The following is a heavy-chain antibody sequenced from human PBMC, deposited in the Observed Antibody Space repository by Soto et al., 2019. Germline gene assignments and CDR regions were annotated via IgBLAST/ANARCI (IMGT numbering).Heavy chain of an antibody. Sequence: GGSLRLSCAASGFTFSNAWMNWVRQAPGKGLEWVGRINSDGSSTSYADSVKGRFTISRDNAKNTLYLQMNSLRAEDTAVYYCARDRKASYCGGDCYSSSFDYWGQGTLVTVSS. CDR2: INSDGSST. J-gene: IGHJ4*02. CDR1: GFTFSNAW. D-gene: IGHD2-21*02. V-gene: IGHV3-74*01. CDR3: ARDRKASYCGGDCYSSSFDY.